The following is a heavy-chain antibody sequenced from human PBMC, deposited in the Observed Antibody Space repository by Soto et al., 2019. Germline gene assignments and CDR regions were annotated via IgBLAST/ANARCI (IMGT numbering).Heavy chain of an antibody. V-gene: IGHV3-21*01. Sequence: PGGSLRLSCAASGFTFSSYSMNWVRQAPGKGLEWVSSISSSSSYIYYADSVKGRFTISRDNAKNSLYLQMNSLRAEDTVVYYCARDRSIAVAGLADYWGQGTLVTVPQ. J-gene: IGHJ4*02. CDR1: GFTFSSYS. CDR2: ISSSSSYI. CDR3: ARDRSIAVAGLADY. D-gene: IGHD6-19*01.